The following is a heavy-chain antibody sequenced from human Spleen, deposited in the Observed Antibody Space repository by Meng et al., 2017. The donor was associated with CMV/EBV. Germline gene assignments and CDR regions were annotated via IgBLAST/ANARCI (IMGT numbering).Heavy chain of an antibody. CDR2: ISSSSYI. Sequence: GGSLRLSCAASGFTFSSYSMNWVRQAPGKGLEWVSSISSSSYIYYADSVKGRFTISRDNAKNSLYLQMNSLRAEDTAVYYCASSKGGSYYFDYWGQGTLVTVSS. J-gene: IGHJ4*02. V-gene: IGHV3-21*01. CDR3: ASSKGGSYYFDY. D-gene: IGHD1-26*01. CDR1: GFTFSSYS.